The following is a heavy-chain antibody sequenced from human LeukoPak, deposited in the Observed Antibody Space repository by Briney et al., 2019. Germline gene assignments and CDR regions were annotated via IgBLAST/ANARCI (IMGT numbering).Heavy chain of an antibody. CDR1: GFTFSSYA. D-gene: IGHD4-23*01. V-gene: IGHV3-23*01. Sequence: GGSLRLSCAASGFTFSSYAMSWVRQAPGKGLEWVSAISGSGGGTYYADSVKGRFTISRDNSKNTLYLQMNSLRAEDTAVYYCARHVVTPGELDYWGQGTLVTVSS. CDR3: ARHVVTPGELDY. J-gene: IGHJ4*02. CDR2: ISGSGGGT.